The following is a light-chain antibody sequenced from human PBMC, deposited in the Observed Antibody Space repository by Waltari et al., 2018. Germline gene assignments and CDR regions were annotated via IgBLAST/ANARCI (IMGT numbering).Light chain of an antibody. V-gene: IGKV2-28*01. CDR1: QSLLHSNGYNY. Sequence: DIVMTQSPLSLPVTPGEPASISCSSIQSLLHSNGYNYLVWDLQNPGQSPPLLIYLGSNRASGVPDRFSGSGSGTDFTLKISIVEAEGVGVYYCMQALQTPITFGQGTRLEIK. J-gene: IGKJ5*01. CDR3: MQALQTPIT. CDR2: LGS.